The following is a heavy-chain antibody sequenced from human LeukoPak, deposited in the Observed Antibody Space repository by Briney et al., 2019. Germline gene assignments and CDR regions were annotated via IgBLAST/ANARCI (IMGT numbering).Heavy chain of an antibody. CDR1: GGTFSSYA. CDR3: ARDKLGKYDFWSGYNLDY. J-gene: IGHJ4*02. V-gene: IGHV1-69*13. CDR2: IIPIFGTA. Sequence: SVKVSCRASGGTFSSYAISWVRQAPGQGLEWMGGIIPIFGTANYAQKFQGRVTITADESTSTAYMELSSLRSEDTAVYYCARDKLGKYDFWSGYNLDYWGQGTLVTVSS. D-gene: IGHD3-3*01.